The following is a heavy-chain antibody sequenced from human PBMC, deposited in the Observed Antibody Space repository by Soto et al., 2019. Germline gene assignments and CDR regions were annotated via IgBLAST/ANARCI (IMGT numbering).Heavy chain of an antibody. CDR1: GGSISSYY. D-gene: IGHD4-17*01. Sequence: TSETLSLTCTVSGGSISSYYWSWIRQPPGKGLEWIGYIYYSGSTNYNPSLKSRVTISVDTSKNQFSLKLSSVTAADTAVYYCARDLPYGDYNYWGQGALVTVSS. V-gene: IGHV4-59*01. CDR2: IYYSGST. J-gene: IGHJ4*02. CDR3: ARDLPYGDYNY.